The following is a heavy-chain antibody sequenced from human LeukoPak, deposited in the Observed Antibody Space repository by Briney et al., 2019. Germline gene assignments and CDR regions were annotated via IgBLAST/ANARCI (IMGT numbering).Heavy chain of an antibody. V-gene: IGHV4-39*07. D-gene: IGHD2-21*01. Sequence: SETLSLTCTVSGGSISSGSYYWSWIRQPPGKGLEWIGEINHSGSTNYNPSLKSRVTISVDTSKNQFSLKLSSVTAADTAVYYCARVKAIPYDAFDIWGQGTMVTVSS. CDR2: INHSGST. CDR3: ARVKAIPYDAFDI. CDR1: GGSISSGSYY. J-gene: IGHJ3*02.